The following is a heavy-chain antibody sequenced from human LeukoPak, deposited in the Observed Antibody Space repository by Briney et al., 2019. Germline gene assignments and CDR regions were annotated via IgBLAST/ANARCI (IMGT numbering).Heavy chain of an antibody. D-gene: IGHD2-21*02. J-gene: IGHJ4*02. CDR1: GLTFTNYA. CDR2: ISYDGTNK. CDR3: ARGFVLGAAKNYFDY. Sequence: GRSLRLSCAAAGLTFTNYALHWVRQAPGKGLEWVAVISYDGTNKYYADSVKGRFTISRDNSKNTLSLQMNSLRAEDTALYYRARGFVLGAAKNYFDYWGQGALVTVSS. V-gene: IGHV3-30-3*01.